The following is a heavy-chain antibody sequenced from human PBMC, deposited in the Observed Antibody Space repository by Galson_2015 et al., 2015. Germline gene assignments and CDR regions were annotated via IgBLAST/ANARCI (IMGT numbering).Heavy chain of an antibody. CDR1: GFTFSNYE. CDR3: AKSHSNYKDFDY. V-gene: IGHV3-48*03. CDR2: ISSSGYTT. Sequence: SLRLSCAASGFTFSNYEMNWVRQAPGKGLEWVSYISSSGYTTYYADSVKGQFTISRDNAKNSLYLQMNSLRAEDTAVYYCAKSHSNYKDFDYWGQGTLVTVSS. J-gene: IGHJ4*02. D-gene: IGHD4-11*01.